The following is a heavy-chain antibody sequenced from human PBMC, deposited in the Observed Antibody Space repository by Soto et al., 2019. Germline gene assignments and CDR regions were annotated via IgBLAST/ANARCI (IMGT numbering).Heavy chain of an antibody. CDR2: ISGSGGST. Sequence: GGSLRLSCAASGFTFINYAMTWVRQAPGKGLEWVSGISGSGGSTYNADSVKGRFTISRDNSKNTLYLQMNSLGAEDTAVYYCAKGQSVVVVPAATLGYYYGMDVWGQGTTVTVSS. CDR1: GFTFINYA. J-gene: IGHJ6*02. CDR3: AKGQSVVVVPAATLGYYYGMDV. V-gene: IGHV3-23*01. D-gene: IGHD2-2*01.